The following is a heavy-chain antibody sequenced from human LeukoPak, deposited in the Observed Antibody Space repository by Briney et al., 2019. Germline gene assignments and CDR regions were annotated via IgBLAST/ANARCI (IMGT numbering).Heavy chain of an antibody. J-gene: IGHJ4*02. Sequence: PSETLSLTCAVYGGSFSGYYWSWIRQPPGKGLEWIGEINHSGSTNYNPSLKSRVTISVDTSKNQFSLKLSSVTAAETAVSYCARGARGRYGEIDYWGQGNLVTVSS. CDR2: INHSGST. V-gene: IGHV4-34*01. CDR1: GGSFSGYY. D-gene: IGHD3-10*01. CDR3: ARGARGRYGEIDY.